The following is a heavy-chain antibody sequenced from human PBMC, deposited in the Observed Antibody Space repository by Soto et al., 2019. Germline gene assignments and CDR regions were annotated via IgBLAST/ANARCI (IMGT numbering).Heavy chain of an antibody. Sequence: QITLKESGPTLVKPTQTLTLTCTFSGFSLSTSGVGVGWIRQPPGKALYWLALIYWDDDKRSSPSLKSRLTITKDTSKNQVVLTMTNMDPVDTATYYCAHITNGDYQGRWYFDLWGRGTLVTVSS. J-gene: IGHJ2*01. D-gene: IGHD4-17*01. V-gene: IGHV2-5*02. CDR2: IYWDDDK. CDR1: GFSLSTSGVG. CDR3: AHITNGDYQGRWYFDL.